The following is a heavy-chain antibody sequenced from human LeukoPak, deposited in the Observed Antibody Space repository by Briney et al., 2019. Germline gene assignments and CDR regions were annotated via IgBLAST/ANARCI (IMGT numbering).Heavy chain of an antibody. CDR1: GYTFTSYY. D-gene: IGHD6-19*01. J-gene: IGHJ4*02. Sequence: GASVKVSCKASGYTFTSYYMHWVRQAPGQGLEWMGWISAYNGNTNYAQKLQGRVTMTTDTSTSTAYMELRSLRSDDTAVYYCARDLQWLVRKGSREPRFFDYWGQGTLVTVSS. CDR3: ARDLQWLVRKGSREPRFFDY. V-gene: IGHV1-18*04. CDR2: ISAYNGNT.